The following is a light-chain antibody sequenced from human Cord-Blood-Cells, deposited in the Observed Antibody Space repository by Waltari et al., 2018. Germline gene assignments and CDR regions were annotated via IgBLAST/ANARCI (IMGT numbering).Light chain of an antibody. V-gene: IGKV1-12*01. Sequence: DIQMTQYPSSVSASVADRVTITGRARQGISSWLAWYQQKQGKAPKRMIYAASRLQSGVPSRFSGSGTRTDFTLTNSSLQPEDFTTDYCQQANSFPLLTFGGGTKVEIK. CDR1: QGISSW. J-gene: IGKJ4*01. CDR3: QQANSFPLLT. CDR2: AAS.